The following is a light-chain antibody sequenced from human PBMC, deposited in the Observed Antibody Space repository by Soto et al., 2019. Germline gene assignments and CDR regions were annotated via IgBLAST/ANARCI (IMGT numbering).Light chain of an antibody. CDR2: GAS. V-gene: IGKV4-1*01. Sequence: DIVMTQCPDSLALSLGERATINCKSSRSLFYRYNNKNYLAWYQQKPGQAPRXXIYGASRRATGFPARFSGSGSGTDFTLTISSLQSEDFAVYYCQQFDNWPWTFGQGTKVDIK. J-gene: IGKJ1*01. CDR3: QQFDNWPWT. CDR1: RSLFYRYNNKNY.